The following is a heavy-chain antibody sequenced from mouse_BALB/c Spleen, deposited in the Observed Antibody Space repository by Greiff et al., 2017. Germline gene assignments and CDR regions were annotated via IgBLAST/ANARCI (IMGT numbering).Heavy chain of an antibody. CDR2: INPGSGGT. CDR1: GYAFTNYL. V-gene: IGHV1-54*01. Sequence: QVQLKQSGAELVRPGTSVKVSCKASGYAFTNYLIEWVKQRPGQGLEWIGVINPGSGGTNYNEKFKGKATLTADKSSSTAYMQLSSLTSDDSAVYFCARGRYYAMDYWGQGTSVTVSS. CDR3: ARGRYYAMDY. J-gene: IGHJ4*01.